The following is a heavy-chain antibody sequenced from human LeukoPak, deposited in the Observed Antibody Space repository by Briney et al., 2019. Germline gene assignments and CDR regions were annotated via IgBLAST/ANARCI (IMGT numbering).Heavy chain of an antibody. Sequence: PSETLSLTCTVSGGSISSGGYYWSWIRPHPGQGLEWIGYIYYSGSTYYNPSLKSRVTISVDTSKNQFSLKLSSVTAADTAVYYCARTSPTSFDYYDSSGPHLGDAFDIWGHGTMVTVSS. CDR1: GGSISSGGYY. V-gene: IGHV4-31*03. D-gene: IGHD3-22*01. CDR2: IYYSGST. J-gene: IGHJ3*02. CDR3: ARTSPTSFDYYDSSGPHLGDAFDI.